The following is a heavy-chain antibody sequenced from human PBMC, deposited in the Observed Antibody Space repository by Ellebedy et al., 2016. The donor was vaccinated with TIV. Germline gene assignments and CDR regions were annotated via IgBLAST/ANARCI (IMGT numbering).Heavy chain of an antibody. Sequence: MPSETLSLTCTVSGGSISSSSFYWGWIRQPPGKGLEWIGAIYSTGNTYYNPSLKSRVTMSVDTSKTQLSLKLTSVTAADTAVYYCTRQAYSTSTNWFDPWGQGTLVIISS. J-gene: IGHJ5*02. D-gene: IGHD6-6*01. CDR1: GGSISSSSFY. CDR3: TRQAYSTSTNWFDP. CDR2: IYSTGNT. V-gene: IGHV4-39*01.